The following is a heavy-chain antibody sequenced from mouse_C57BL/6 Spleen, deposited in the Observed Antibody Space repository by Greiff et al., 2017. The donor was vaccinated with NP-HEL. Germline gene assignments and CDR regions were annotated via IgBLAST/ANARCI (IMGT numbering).Heavy chain of an antibody. CDR3: AKSDSSGCFAY. CDR1: GYAFSSSW. Sequence: QVQLKESGPELVKPGASVKISCKASGYAFSSSWMNWVKQRPGKGLEWIGRIYPGDGDTNYNGKFKGKATLTADKSSSTAYMQLSSLTSEDSAVYFCAKSDSSGCFAYWGQGTLVTVSA. D-gene: IGHD3-2*02. J-gene: IGHJ3*01. CDR2: IYPGDGDT. V-gene: IGHV1-82*01.